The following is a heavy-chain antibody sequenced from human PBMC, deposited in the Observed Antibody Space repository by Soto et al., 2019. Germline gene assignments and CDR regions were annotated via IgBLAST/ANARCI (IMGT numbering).Heavy chain of an antibody. D-gene: IGHD6-19*01. Sequence: QVQLVQSGAEVKKPGSSVKVSCKASGGTFSSYAISWVRQAPGQGLEWMGGIIPIFGTANYAQKFQGRVTITADESTSTAYMELSSLRSEDTAVYYCARELVAEGSSGWYRNYYYGMDVWGQGTTVTVSS. CDR2: IIPIFGTA. V-gene: IGHV1-69*01. CDR1: GGTFSSYA. J-gene: IGHJ6*02. CDR3: ARELVAEGSSGWYRNYYYGMDV.